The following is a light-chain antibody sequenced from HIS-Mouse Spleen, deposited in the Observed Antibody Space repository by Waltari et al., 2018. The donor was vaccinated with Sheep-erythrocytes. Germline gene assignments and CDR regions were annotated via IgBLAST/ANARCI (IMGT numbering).Light chain of an antibody. CDR1: QVISRY. V-gene: IGKV1D-8*02. Sequence: IWMTQSPSLLSASTGDRVTIICRMSQVISRYLAWYQQKPGKAPELLIYAASTLQSGVPSRFSGSGSGTDFTLTISCQQSEDFATYYCKQYYSFTFTFGPGTKVDIK. CDR3: KQYYSFTFT. J-gene: IGKJ3*01. CDR2: AAS.